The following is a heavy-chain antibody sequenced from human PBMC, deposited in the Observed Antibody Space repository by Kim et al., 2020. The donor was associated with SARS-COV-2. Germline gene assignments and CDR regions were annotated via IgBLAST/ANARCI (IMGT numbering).Heavy chain of an antibody. CDR3: AKGPDCAPWYFDY. D-gene: IGHD2-21*02. V-gene: IGHV3-33*06. CDR1: GFTFSSYG. Sequence: GGSLRLSCAASGFTFSSYGMHWVRQAPGKGLEWVAVIWYDGSNKYYADSVKGRFTISRDNSKNTLYLQMNSLRAEDTAVYYCAKGPDCAPWYFDYWGQGTLVTVSS. CDR2: IWYDGSNK. J-gene: IGHJ4*02.